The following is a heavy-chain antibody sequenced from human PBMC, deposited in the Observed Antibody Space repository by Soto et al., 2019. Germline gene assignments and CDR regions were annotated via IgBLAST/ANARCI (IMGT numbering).Heavy chain of an antibody. CDR1: GGTFSSCA. V-gene: IGHV1-69*13. CDR3: ARPSVYCSSVSCPLRYYYGVDV. D-gene: IGHD2-2*01. CDR2: IIPIFGTA. Sequence: SVKVSCKSSGGTFSSCAISWVRQAPGQGLEWMGGIIPIFGTANYAQRFQGRVTITADESTSTAYMELSSLRSDDTAVYYCARPSVYCSSVSCPLRYYYGVDVWGPGTTVTVSS. J-gene: IGHJ6*02.